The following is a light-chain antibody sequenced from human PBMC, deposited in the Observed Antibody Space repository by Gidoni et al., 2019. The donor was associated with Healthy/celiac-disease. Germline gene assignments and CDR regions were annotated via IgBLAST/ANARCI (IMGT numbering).Light chain of an antibody. CDR1: QSGSSY. J-gene: IGKJ4*01. CDR3: QQYDNWPLT. V-gene: IGKV3-15*01. Sequence: EIVMTQSPATLSVSPGARATLSCSASQSGSSYLAWYQQKPGQAPKLLIYGASTRATGIPSRFSGSGSGTEFTLTISSLQSEDFAFYYCQQYDNWPLTFGGGTKVEIK. CDR2: GAS.